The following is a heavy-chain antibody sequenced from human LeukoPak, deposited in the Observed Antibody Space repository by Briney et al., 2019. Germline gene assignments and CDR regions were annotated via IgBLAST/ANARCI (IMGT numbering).Heavy chain of an antibody. CDR1: EFTFSTYW. CDR2: INSDGSST. J-gene: IGHJ4*02. D-gene: IGHD4-23*01. Sequence: GGSLRLSCAASEFTFSTYWMHWVRHAPGKGLVWVSRINSDGSSTNYADSVKGRFTISRDNAKNTLYLQMNSLSTEDTAVYYCASGYSSDYGGNVYWGRGTLVTVS. V-gene: IGHV3-74*01. CDR3: ASGYSSDYGGNVY.